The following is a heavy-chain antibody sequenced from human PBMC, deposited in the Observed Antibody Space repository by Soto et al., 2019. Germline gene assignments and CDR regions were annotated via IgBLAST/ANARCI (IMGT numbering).Heavy chain of an antibody. CDR3: ARGRHSSSWQPIPHFDY. Sequence: GASVKVSCKASGYTFTSYGTSWVRQAPGQGLEWMGWISAYNGNTNYAQKLQGRVTMTTDTSTSTAYMELRSLRSDDTAVYYCARGRHSSSWQPIPHFDYWGPGNLVTLSS. CDR2: ISAYNGNT. CDR1: GYTFTSYG. J-gene: IGHJ4*02. V-gene: IGHV1-18*04. D-gene: IGHD6-13*01.